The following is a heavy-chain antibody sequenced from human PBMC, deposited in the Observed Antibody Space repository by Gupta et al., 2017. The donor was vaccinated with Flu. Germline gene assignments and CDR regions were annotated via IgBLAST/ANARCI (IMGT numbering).Heavy chain of an antibody. CDR2: LSWNGGVI. Sequence: VRRVPGEVREWVEALSWNGGVIGYADSVKGRFTISRDNATKSPYLQMNSLRVAHTALYFCAKDRGSTGLGLEHWGQGTLVTVSS. V-gene: IGHV3-9*01. CDR3: AKDRGSTGLGLEH. D-gene: IGHD1-26*01. J-gene: IGHJ5*02.